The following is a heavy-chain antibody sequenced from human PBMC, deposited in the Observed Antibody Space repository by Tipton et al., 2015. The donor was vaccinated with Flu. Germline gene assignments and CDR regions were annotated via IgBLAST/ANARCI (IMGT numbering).Heavy chain of an antibody. CDR3: ARYNIKGASGWFDP. CDR1: GGSISSYY. V-gene: IGHV4-59*01. J-gene: IGHJ5*02. CDR2: IYYSGST. Sequence: TLSLTCTVSGGSISSYYWSWIRQPPGKGLEWIGYIYYSGSTNYNPSLKSRVTISVDTSKNQFSLKLSSVTAADTAVYYCARYNIKGASGWFDPWGQGTLVTVSS. D-gene: IGHD3-10*01.